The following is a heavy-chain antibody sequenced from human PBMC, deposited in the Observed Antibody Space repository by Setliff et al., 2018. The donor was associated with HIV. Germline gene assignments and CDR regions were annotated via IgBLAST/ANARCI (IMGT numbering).Heavy chain of an antibody. CDR1: GDSFSDYY. V-gene: IGHV4-34*01. D-gene: IGHD3-16*01. CDR2: GDQSGSA. Sequence: PSETLSLTCAVYGDSFSDYYWSWIRQPPGKGLEWIGEGDQSGSANYNPSLTGRGTISVDTLKRHFSLKLTSVTAADAAVYYCARGRQGPSYYDSTGLSRGRDSDFWGQGTLVTVSS. CDR3: ARGRQGPSYYDSTGLSRGRDSDF. J-gene: IGHJ4*02.